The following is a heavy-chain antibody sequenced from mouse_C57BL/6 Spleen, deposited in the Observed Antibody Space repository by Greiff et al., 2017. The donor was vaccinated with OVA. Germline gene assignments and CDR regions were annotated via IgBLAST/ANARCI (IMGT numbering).Heavy chain of an antibody. D-gene: IGHD1-3*01. CDR3: ATLYAWLAY. V-gene: IGHV2-9-1*01. Sequence: QVQLKESGPGLVAPSQSLSITCTVPGFSLTSYAISWVRQPPGKGLEWLGVIWTGGGTKYNSALKSRLSISKDNSKSQVFLKMNSLQTDDTARYYCATLYAWLAYWGQGTLVTVSA. J-gene: IGHJ3*01. CDR2: IWTGGGT. CDR1: GFSLTSYA.